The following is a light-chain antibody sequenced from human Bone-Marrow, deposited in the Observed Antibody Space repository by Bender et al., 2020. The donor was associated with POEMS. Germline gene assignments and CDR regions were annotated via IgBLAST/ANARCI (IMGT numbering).Light chain of an antibody. CDR2: EDI. Sequence: QSALTQPASVSGSPGQSITISCGGVSSDVGNYNLVSWYQQYPGKAPKLLIYEDIKRPSGISNRLSGSKSANTASLTISGLQDEDEADYFCCSYAGTYPLFGGGTKLTVL. CDR1: SSDVGNYNL. V-gene: IGLV2-23*01. J-gene: IGLJ2*01. CDR3: CSYAGTYPL.